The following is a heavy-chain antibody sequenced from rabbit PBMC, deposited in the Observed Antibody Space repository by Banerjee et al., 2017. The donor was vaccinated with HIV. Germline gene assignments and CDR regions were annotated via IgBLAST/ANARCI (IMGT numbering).Heavy chain of an antibody. V-gene: IGHV1S40*01. Sequence: QSLEESGGDLVKPGASLTLTCTASIIDFSTSYYMCWVRQAPGKGLEWIACIYTGGAGTTFYANWAKGRFTISKTSSTTVTLQMTSLTAADTATYFCARDGNSSDSPYDMPFNLWGPGTLVTVS. CDR2: IYTGGAGTT. CDR1: IIDFSTSYY. CDR3: ARDGNSSDSPYDMPFNL. J-gene: IGHJ4*01. D-gene: IGHD1-1*01.